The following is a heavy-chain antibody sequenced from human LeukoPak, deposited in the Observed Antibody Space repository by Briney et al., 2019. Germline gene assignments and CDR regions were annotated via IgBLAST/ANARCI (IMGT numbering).Heavy chain of an antibody. J-gene: IGHJ6*02. V-gene: IGHV1-69*13. D-gene: IGHD2-15*01. Sequence: ASVKVSCKASGGTFSSYAISWVRQALGQGLEWMGGIIPIFGTANYAQKFQGRVTITADESTSTAYMELSSLRSEDTAVYYCARDVYCSGGSCYYYYGMDVWGQGTTVTVSS. CDR2: IIPIFGTA. CDR3: ARDVYCSGGSCYYYYGMDV. CDR1: GGTFSSYA.